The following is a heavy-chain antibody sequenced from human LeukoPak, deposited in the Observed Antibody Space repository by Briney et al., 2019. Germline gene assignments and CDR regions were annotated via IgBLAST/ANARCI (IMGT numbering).Heavy chain of an antibody. J-gene: IGHJ3*02. D-gene: IGHD5-18*01. CDR2: IYTSGST. V-gene: IGHV4-61*02. Sequence: SETLSLTCTVSGGSISSGSYYWSWIRQRAGKGLEWIGRIYTSGSTNYNPSLKSRVTVSVDTSKNQFSLKLSSVTAADTAVYYCARAAEWLPPADAFDIWGQGTMVTVSS. CDR3: ARAAEWLPPADAFDI. CDR1: GGSISSGSYY.